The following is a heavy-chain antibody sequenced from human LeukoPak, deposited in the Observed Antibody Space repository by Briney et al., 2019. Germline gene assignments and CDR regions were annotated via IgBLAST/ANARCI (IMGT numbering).Heavy chain of an antibody. V-gene: IGHV3-7*01. CDR3: ARGRPDYYGSGTYYPYFYGLDV. CDR2: IKQDGSEN. CDR1: GFTLSPYW. J-gene: IGHJ6*02. D-gene: IGHD3-10*01. Sequence: GGSLRLSCIASGFTLSPYWMTWVRQAPGRGLEWVANIKQDGSENYYVDSVKGRFTISRDNAKNSLFLQTNSLRAEDTAVYYCARGRPDYYGSGTYYPYFYGLDVWGQGTSVTVSS.